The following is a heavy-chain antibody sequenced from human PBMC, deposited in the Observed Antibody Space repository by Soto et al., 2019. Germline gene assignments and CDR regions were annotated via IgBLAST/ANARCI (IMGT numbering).Heavy chain of an antibody. CDR2: IYYSGST. CDR3: ARQSPGGGYSYGYSLDY. D-gene: IGHD5-18*01. J-gene: IGHJ4*02. V-gene: IGHV4-39*01. CDR1: GGSISGSSYY. Sequence: SETLSLTCTVSGGSISGSSYYWGWIRQPPGKGLEWIGSIYYSGSTYYNPSLKSRVTISVDTSKNQFSLKLSSVTAADTAVYYCARQSPGGGYSYGYSLDYWGQGTLVTVSS.